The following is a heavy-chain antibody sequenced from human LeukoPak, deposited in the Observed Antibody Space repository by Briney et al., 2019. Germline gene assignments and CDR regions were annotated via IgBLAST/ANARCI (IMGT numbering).Heavy chain of an antibody. V-gene: IGHV3-53*01. D-gene: IGHD3-22*01. CDR1: GFSVSTTY. CDR2: IYTGGGT. J-gene: IGHJ4*02. CDR3: TRSGYRHPYHFES. Sequence: PGGSLRLSCAVSGFSVSTTYMSWVRQAPGKGLEWVSVIYTGGGTDHADSVKGRFTISRDNSKNTLSLQMNSLRAEDTAIYYCTRSGYRHPYHFESWGQGTLVIVSS.